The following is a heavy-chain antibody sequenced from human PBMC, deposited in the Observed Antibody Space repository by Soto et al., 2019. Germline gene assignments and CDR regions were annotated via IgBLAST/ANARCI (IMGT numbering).Heavy chain of an antibody. CDR1: GGSISSSSYY. CDR3: ERLAGYCSTNGCHGDYAMAV. CDR2: IYYSGST. J-gene: IGHJ6*02. Sequence: PSETLSLTCTVSGGSISSSSYYWGWIRQPPGKGLEWIGSIYYSGSTYYNPSLKSRVTISVDTSKNQFSLRLTSVTAADTAVYYCERLAGYCSTNGCHGDYAMAVWGQGTTVTVSS. D-gene: IGHD2-2*01. V-gene: IGHV4-39*01.